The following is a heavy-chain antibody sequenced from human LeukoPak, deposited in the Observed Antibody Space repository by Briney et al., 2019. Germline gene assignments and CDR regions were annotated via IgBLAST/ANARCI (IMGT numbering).Heavy chain of an antibody. CDR2: INHSGST. V-gene: IGHV4-34*01. Sequence: SETLSLTCAVYGGSFSGYYWSWIRQPPGKRLEWIGEINHSGSTNYNPSLKSRVTISLDTCKNQFSLTLSSVTAAGTAVYYCARRTTLGGCSSTSCYMWGQTDYYGMDVWGKGTTVTVSS. CDR3: ARRTTLGGCSSTSCYMWGQTDYYGMDV. J-gene: IGHJ6*04. D-gene: IGHD2-2*02. CDR1: GGSFSGYY.